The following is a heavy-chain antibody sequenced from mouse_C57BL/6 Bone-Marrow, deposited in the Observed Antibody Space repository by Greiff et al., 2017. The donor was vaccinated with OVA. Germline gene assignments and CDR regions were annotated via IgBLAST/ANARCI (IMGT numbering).Heavy chain of an antibody. CDR1: GYTFTSYW. D-gene: IGHD1-1*01. J-gene: IGHJ1*03. CDR2: IDPNSGGT. V-gene: IGHV1-72*01. CDR3: AGLRITTVVAKDWYFDV. Sequence: VQLQQPGAELVKPGASVKLSCKASGYTFTSYWMHWVKQRPGRGLEWIGRIDPNSGGTKYNEKFKSKATLTVDKSSNTAYMQLSSLTSEDSAVYDCAGLRITTVVAKDWYFDVWGTGTTVTVSS.